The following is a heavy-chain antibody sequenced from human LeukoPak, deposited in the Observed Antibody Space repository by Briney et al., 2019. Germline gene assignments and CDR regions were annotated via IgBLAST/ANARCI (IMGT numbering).Heavy chain of an antibody. V-gene: IGHV3-30*02. CDR2: IRYDGSNK. CDR3: AKDMGRRSIAVDGPKYRSAWYLDY. Sequence: GGSLRLSCAASGFTFSNYGMHWVRQAPGKGLEWVAFIRYDGSNKYYADSVKGRFPISRDNSKNTLYLQMNSLRAEDTAVYYCAKDMGRRSIAVDGPKYRSAWYLDYWGQGTLVTVSS. CDR1: GFTFSNYG. J-gene: IGHJ4*02. D-gene: IGHD6-13*01.